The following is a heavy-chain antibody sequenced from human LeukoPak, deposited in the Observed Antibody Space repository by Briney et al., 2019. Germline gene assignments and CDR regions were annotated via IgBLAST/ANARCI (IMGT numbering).Heavy chain of an antibody. CDR2: INPNSGGT. V-gene: IGHV1-2*06. J-gene: IGHJ6*03. CDR1: GYTFTGYY. CDR3: ASYPDRNTIFGVVIRTSYYYYYMDV. D-gene: IGHD3-3*01. Sequence: ASVKVSCKASGYTFTGYYMHWVRQAPGQGLEWMGRINPNSGGTNYAQKFQGRVTMTRDTSISTAYMELSRLRSDDTAVYYCASYPDRNTIFGVVIRTSYYYYYMDVWGKGTTVTVSS.